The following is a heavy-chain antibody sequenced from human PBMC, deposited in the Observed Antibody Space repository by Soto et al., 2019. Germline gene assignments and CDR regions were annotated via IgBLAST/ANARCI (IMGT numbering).Heavy chain of an antibody. CDR1: GGSISSGGYY. CDR3: ARDGPITIFGVAHYGMDV. J-gene: IGHJ6*02. Sequence: PSETLSLTCTVSGGSISSGGYYWSWIRQHPGKGLEWIGYIYYSWSTYYNPSLKSRVTISVDTSKNQFSLKLSSVTAADTAVYYCARDGPITIFGVAHYGMDVWGQGTTVTVSS. V-gene: IGHV4-31*03. D-gene: IGHD3-3*01. CDR2: IYYSWST.